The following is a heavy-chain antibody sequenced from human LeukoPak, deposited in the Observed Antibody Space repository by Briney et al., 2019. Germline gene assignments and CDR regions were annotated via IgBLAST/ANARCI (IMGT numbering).Heavy chain of an antibody. D-gene: IGHD2-15*01. CDR2: IIPIFGTA. V-gene: IGHV1-69*06. CDR1: GGTFSSYA. CDR3: AEGRDCSGGSCWFDY. Sequence: SVKVSCKASGGTFSSYAISWVRQAPGQGLEWMGGIIPIFGTADYAQKFQGRVTITPDKSTSTAYMELSSLRSEDTAVYYCAEGRDCSGGSCWFDYWGQGTLVTVSS. J-gene: IGHJ4*02.